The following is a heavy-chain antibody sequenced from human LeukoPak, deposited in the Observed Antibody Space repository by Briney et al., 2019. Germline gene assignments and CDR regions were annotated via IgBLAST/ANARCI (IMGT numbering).Heavy chain of an antibody. CDR1: GFFFSNFG. Sequence: GGSLRLSCAASGFFFSNFGMHWVRQAPGKGLEWVAFIHYNGNDKYYADSVKGRFTISRDNSKNTLYLQMNSLRAEDTAVYYCAKSRRGYSYGAVDYWGQGTLVTVSS. V-gene: IGHV3-30*02. CDR2: IHYNGNDK. D-gene: IGHD5-18*01. CDR3: AKSRRGYSYGAVDY. J-gene: IGHJ4*02.